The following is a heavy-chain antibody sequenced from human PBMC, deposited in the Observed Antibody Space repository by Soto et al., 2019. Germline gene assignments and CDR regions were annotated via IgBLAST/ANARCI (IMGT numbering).Heavy chain of an antibody. D-gene: IGHD3-22*01. Sequence: ASGKVSCKASGGSFSSYSMSWVRQAPGQGLEWMGGIIPIFGTANYAQKFQGRVTITADESTSTAYMELSSLRSEDTAVYYCARPTGYYYDSSGSFDYWGQGTLVTVSS. CDR3: ARPTGYYYDSSGSFDY. CDR2: IIPIFGTA. CDR1: GGSFSSYS. J-gene: IGHJ4*02. V-gene: IGHV1-69*13.